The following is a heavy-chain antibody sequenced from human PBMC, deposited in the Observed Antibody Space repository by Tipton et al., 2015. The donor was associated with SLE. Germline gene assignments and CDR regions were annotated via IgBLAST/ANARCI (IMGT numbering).Heavy chain of an antibody. CDR1: GYSISSSYY. CDR2: IYYSGST. Sequence: TLSLTCAVSGYSISSSYYWSWIRQPPGNGPEWIGYIYYSGSTNYNPSLKSRVTISVDTSKNQFSLKLSSVTAADTAVYYCARGPLASFDYWGQGTLVTVSS. J-gene: IGHJ4*02. V-gene: IGHV4-59*12. CDR3: ARGPLASFDY.